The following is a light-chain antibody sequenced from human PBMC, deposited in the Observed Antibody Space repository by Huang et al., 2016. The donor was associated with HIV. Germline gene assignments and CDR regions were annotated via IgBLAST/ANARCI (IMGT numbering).Light chain of an antibody. Sequence: IVLTQSPATLSLSPGERAPLSCRASQSVGGYLAWYQQKPGQAPRLLIYDTSPRATGIPARCSGSGSETDFTLTISSLEPEDFAVYYCQQPGSFGQGTKVDIK. CDR2: DTS. CDR3: QQPGS. CDR1: QSVGGY. J-gene: IGKJ2*01. V-gene: IGKV3-11*01.